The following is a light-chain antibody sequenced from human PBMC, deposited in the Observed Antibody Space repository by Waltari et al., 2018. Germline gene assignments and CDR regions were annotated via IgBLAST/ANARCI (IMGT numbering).Light chain of an antibody. V-gene: IGLV3-10*01. Sequence: SYELTQPPAVSVSPGQTARITCSGDALPKKFAYWYQQKSAQAPVLVIYEDNKRPSGIPGIFSGSSEGKMATLTSSGAQVEDEADYHCYSSDSSDTSWVFGGGTRLTVL. CDR2: EDN. CDR3: YSSDSSDTSWV. CDR1: ALPKKF. J-gene: IGLJ3*02.